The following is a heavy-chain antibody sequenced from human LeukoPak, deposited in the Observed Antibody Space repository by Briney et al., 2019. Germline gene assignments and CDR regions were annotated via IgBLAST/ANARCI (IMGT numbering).Heavy chain of an antibody. D-gene: IGHD2-21*01. CDR1: GFTFSSYG. CDR3: ARALPDHSDFYY. Sequence: GGSLRLSCAASGFTFSSYGMHWVRQAPGKGLEWVAVIWYDGSNKYYADSVKGRFTISRDNSKNTLYLQMNSLRAEDTAVYYCARALPDHSDFYYWGQGTLVTVSS. J-gene: IGHJ4*02. CDR2: IWYDGSNK. V-gene: IGHV3-33*01.